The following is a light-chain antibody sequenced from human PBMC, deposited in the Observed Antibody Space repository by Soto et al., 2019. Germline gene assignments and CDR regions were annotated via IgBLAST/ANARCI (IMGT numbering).Light chain of an antibody. CDR2: DVS. CDR3: QQYHKWPGT. CDR1: QSVSSN. V-gene: IGKV3-15*01. Sequence: EIVMTQSPDTLSVSPGERATLSCRASQSVSSNLAWFQQKPGQAPRLLIYDVSTRATGIPARFSGGGSGTEFTLTISTLQSEDFAVYYCQQYHKWPGTFGQGTKVEIK. J-gene: IGKJ1*01.